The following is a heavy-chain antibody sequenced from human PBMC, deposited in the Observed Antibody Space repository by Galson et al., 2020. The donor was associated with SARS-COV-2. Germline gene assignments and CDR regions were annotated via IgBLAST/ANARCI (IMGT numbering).Heavy chain of an antibody. J-gene: IGHJ4*02. CDR1: GFTFSSYA. D-gene: IGHD6-19*01. V-gene: IGHV3-30*09. Sequence: GGSLRLSCAASGFTFSSYAMHWVRQAPGKGLEWVAFISDDGSNQYYADPVKGRFAISRDNSKDTLWLQMNSLTTDDTALYFCARDGADVTRGISVPGMPCYWGQGTRVSVSS. CDR3: ARDGADVTRGISVPGMPCY. CDR2: ISDDGSNQ.